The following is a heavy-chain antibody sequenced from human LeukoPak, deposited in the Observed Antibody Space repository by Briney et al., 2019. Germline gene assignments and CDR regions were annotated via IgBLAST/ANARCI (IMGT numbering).Heavy chain of an antibody. V-gene: IGHV1-18*01. Sequence: GASVKVSCKASGYTFTSYGISWVRQAPGQGLEWMGWISAYNGNTNYAQKLQGRVTMTTDTSTSTAYMELRSLRSDDTAVYYCARVGDCYDSSGFRVSGVYYYYMDVWGKGTTVTVSS. J-gene: IGHJ6*03. CDR3: ARVGDCYDSSGFRVSGVYYYYMDV. CDR1: GYTFTSYG. CDR2: ISAYNGNT. D-gene: IGHD3-22*01.